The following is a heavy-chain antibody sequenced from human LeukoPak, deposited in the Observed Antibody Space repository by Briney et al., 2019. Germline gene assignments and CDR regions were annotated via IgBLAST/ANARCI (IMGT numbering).Heavy chain of an antibody. D-gene: IGHD4-17*01. V-gene: IGHV1-18*04. J-gene: IGHJ2*01. Sequence: ASVTVSCKASGYTFTSYGISWVRQAPGQGLEWMGWISAYNGNTNYAQELQGRVTMTTDTSTSTAYMELRSLRSDDTAVYYCARYLRSLSWYFDLWGRGTLVTVSS. CDR2: ISAYNGNT. CDR1: GYTFTSYG. CDR3: ARYLRSLSWYFDL.